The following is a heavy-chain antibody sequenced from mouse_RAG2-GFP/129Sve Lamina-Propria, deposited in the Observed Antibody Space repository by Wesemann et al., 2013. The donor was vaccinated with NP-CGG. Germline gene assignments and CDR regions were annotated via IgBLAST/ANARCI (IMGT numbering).Heavy chain of an antibody. V-gene: IGHV1-39*01. CDR3: ARGSNYLYYFDY. Sequence: VQLQQSGAELARPGASVKISCKASGYSFTDYNMNWVKQSNGKSLEWIGVINPNYGTTSYNQKFKGKATLTVDQSSSTAYMQLNSLTSEDSAVYYCARGSNYLYYFDYWGQGTTLTVSS. CDR1: GYSFTDYN. CDR2: INPNYGTT. J-gene: IGHJ2*01. D-gene: IGHD2-5*01.